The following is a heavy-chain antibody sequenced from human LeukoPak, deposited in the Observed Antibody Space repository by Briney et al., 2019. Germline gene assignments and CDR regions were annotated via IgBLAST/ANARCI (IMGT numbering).Heavy chain of an antibody. D-gene: IGHD6-13*01. CDR3: ARTQQLVLRSPLDP. V-gene: IGHV1-46*01. J-gene: IGHJ5*02. CDR1: GYIFTSYY. Sequence: PRASVKVSCKASGYIFTSYYMHWVRQAPGQGLEWMGIINPSGGTTNYAQKFKDRVTMTRNTSISTAYMELSSLRSEDTAVYYCARTQQLVLRSPLDPWGQGTLVTVSS. CDR2: INPSGGTT.